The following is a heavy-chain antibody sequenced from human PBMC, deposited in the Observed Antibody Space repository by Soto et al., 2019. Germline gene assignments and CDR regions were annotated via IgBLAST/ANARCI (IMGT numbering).Heavy chain of an antibody. CDR1: GFTFSSYA. J-gene: IGHJ4*02. D-gene: IGHD6-13*01. Sequence: GGSLRLSCAASGFTFSSYAMSWVRQAPGKGLEWVSAISGSGGSTYYADSVKGRFTISRDNSKNTLYLQMNSLRAEDTAVYYCATDPNSYSSSWYGAYWGQGTLVTVSS. CDR2: ISGSGGST. CDR3: ATDPNSYSSSWYGAY. V-gene: IGHV3-23*01.